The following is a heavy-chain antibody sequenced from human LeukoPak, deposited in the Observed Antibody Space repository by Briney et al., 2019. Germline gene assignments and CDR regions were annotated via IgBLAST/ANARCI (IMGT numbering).Heavy chain of an antibody. CDR3: ASLYDSSGYYSDY. CDR1: GFTFDDYA. CDR2: ISWNSGSI. V-gene: IGHV3-9*01. J-gene: IGHJ4*02. Sequence: QPGRPLRLSCAASGFTFDDYAMHWVRQAPGKGLEWVSGISWNSGSIGYADSVKGRFTISRDNAKNSLYLQMNSLRAEDTALYYCASLYDSSGYYSDYWGQGTLVTVSS. D-gene: IGHD3-22*01.